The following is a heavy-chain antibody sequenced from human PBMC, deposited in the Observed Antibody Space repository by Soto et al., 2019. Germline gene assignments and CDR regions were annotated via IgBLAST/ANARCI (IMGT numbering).Heavy chain of an antibody. CDR3: ARGVLH. V-gene: IGHV4-31*03. Sequence: QVQLQESGPGLVKPSQTLSLTCTVSGGSISSGGYYWSWIRQHPGKGLEWIGSIYYSGSTYYNPSLQIRLTRSLAPSKNKFSLKLSSVTAADTAVYYWARGVLHWGQGTLVTVSS. CDR1: GGSISSGGYY. D-gene: IGHD3-16*01. J-gene: IGHJ4*02. CDR2: IYYSGST.